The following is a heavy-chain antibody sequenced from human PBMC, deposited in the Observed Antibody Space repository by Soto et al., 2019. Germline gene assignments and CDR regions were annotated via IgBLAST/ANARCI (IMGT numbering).Heavy chain of an antibody. D-gene: IGHD3-3*01. CDR3: ARKGVAFDY. CDR2: INKDGSEK. J-gene: IGHJ4*02. V-gene: IGHV3-7*01. Sequence: PGGSLRLSCAASGFTYTSHWMSWVRQAPGKGLEWVANINKDGSEKNYVDSVKGRFTISRDNAKNSLFLQMNSLRDEDTAVYYCARKGVAFDYWAREPWSPSPQ. CDR1: GFTYTSHW.